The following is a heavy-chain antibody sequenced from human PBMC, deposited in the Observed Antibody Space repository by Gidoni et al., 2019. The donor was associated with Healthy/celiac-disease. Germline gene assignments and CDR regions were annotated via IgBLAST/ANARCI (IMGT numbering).Heavy chain of an antibody. D-gene: IGHD3-22*01. CDR1: GYTFTSYG. V-gene: IGHV1-18*01. CDR3: ARVASPPSTYYYDSSGPSMDY. CDR2: ISAYNGNT. J-gene: IGHJ4*02. Sequence: QVQLVQSGAEVKKPGASVKVSCKASGYTFTSYGLSWVRQAPGQGLEWMGWISAYNGNTNYAQKLQGRVTMTTDTSTSTAYMELRSLRSDDTAVYYCARVASPPSTYYYDSSGPSMDYWGQGTLVTVSS.